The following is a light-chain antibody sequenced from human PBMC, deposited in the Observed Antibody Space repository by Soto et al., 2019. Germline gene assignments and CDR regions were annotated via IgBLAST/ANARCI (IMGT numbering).Light chain of an antibody. CDR1: SSDIGGYNY. V-gene: IGLV2-14*01. CDR2: EVS. CDR3: SSYTSGSTLYV. J-gene: IGLJ1*01. Sequence: QSVLTQPASVSGSPGQSITISCTGTSSDIGGYNYVSWYQQHPGKAPKLMIYEVSNRPSGISNRFSGSKSGNTASLTLSGLEAEDEDDYYCSSYTSGSTLYVFGTGTKLTVL.